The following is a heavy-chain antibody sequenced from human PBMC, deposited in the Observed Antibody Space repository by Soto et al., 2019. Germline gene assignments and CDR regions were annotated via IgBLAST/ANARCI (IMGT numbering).Heavy chain of an antibody. CDR1: GYTFTSYG. CDR3: ARVNCSSTSCYHIDTWFDP. CDR2: ISAYNGNT. J-gene: IGHJ5*02. Sequence: ASVKVSCKASGYTFTSYGISWVRQAPGQGLEWMGWISAYNGNTNYAQKLQGRVTMTTDTSTSTAYMELRSLRSDDTAVYYCARVNCSSTSCYHIDTWFDPWGQGTLVTVSS. D-gene: IGHD2-2*01. V-gene: IGHV1-18*01.